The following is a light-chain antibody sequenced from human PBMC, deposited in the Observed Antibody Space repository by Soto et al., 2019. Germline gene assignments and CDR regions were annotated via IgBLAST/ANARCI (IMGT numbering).Light chain of an antibody. V-gene: IGLV2-14*01. CDR1: SSDIGGYNY. J-gene: IGLJ1*01. CDR3: SSYRTGGPFV. CDR2: EVS. Sequence: QSALTQPASVSGSPGQSITISCTGTSSDIGGYNYVSWYQQHPGKAPKLMIYEVSNRPSGVSNRFSGSKSGNTASLTISGLLAEDEADYYCSSYRTGGPFVFGTGTKVTVL.